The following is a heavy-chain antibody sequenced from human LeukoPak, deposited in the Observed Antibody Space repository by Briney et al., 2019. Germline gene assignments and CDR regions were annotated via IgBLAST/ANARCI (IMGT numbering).Heavy chain of an antibody. CDR2: IYYSGST. J-gene: IGHJ3*02. CDR3: ARKRYPSYYYGSGDAFDI. Sequence: SQTLSLTCTVSGGSISSGSYYWSWIRQPPGKGLEWIGYIYYSGSTYYNPSLKSRVTISVDTSKNQFSLKLSSVTAADTAVYYCARKRYPSYYYGSGDAFDIWGQGTMVTVSS. CDR1: GGSISSGSYY. D-gene: IGHD3-10*01. V-gene: IGHV4-30-4*01.